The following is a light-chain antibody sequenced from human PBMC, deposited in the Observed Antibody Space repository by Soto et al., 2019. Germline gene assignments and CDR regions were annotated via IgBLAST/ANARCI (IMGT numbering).Light chain of an antibody. J-gene: IGLJ2*01. Sequence: QLVLTQSPSASASVGASVKLTCVLSSGHSNYAVAWHQQQPEKGPRYLMRLNSDGSHNRGDGIPDRFSGSSSGTERYLTISRLQSEDEADYYCQTWGTGTVIFGGGTKLTVL. V-gene: IGLV4-69*01. CDR1: SGHSNYA. CDR3: QTWGTGTVI. CDR2: LNSDGSH.